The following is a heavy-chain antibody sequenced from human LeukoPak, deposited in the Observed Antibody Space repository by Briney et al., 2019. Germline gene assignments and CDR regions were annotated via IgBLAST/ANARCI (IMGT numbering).Heavy chain of an antibody. D-gene: IGHD6-19*01. CDR1: GYTFTGYY. CDR3: AGAVAEHQFDY. J-gene: IGHJ4*02. CDR2: INPNSGGT. V-gene: IGHV1-2*02. Sequence: ASVKVSCEASGYTFTGYYMHWVRQAPGQGLEWMGWINPNSGGTNYAQKFQGRVTMTRDTSISTAYMELSRLRSEDTAVYYCAGAVAEHQFDYWGQGTLVTVSS.